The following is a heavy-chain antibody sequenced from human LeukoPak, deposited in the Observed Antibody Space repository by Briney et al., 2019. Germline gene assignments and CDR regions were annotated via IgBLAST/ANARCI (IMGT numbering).Heavy chain of an antibody. J-gene: IGHJ4*02. CDR1: GYTFTGYY. Sequence: GASVKVSCKASGYTFTGYYMHWVRQAPGQGLEWMGWINPNSGGTNYAQKFQGGVTMTRDTSISTAYMELSRLRSDDTAVYYCARDLGGATTTSDYWGQGTVVTVSS. V-gene: IGHV1-2*02. D-gene: IGHD1-26*01. CDR3: ARDLGGATTTSDY. CDR2: INPNSGGT.